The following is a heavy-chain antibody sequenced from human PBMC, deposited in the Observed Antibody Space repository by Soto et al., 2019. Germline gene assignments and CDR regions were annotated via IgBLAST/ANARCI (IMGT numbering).Heavy chain of an antibody. CDR1: GYSISSGYY. CDR2: IYHSGST. J-gene: IGHJ4*02. D-gene: IGHD5-18*01. CDR3: AREYTAMEEYYFDY. V-gene: IGHV4-38-2*02. Sequence: PGPPSETLSLTCAVSGYSISSGYYWGWIRQPPGKGLEWIGSIYHSGSTYYNPSLKSRVTISVDTSKNQFSLKLSSVTAADTAVYYCAREYTAMEEYYFDYWGQGTLATVSS.